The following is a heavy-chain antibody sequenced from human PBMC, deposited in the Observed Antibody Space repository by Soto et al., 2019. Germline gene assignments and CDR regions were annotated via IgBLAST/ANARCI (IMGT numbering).Heavy chain of an antibody. Sequence: ASVKVSCKASGYTFTSYDITWVRQAPGQGLEWMGWISAYYGNTNHAQKLQGRVTMTTDTSTSTAYMELRSLRSDDTAVYYCARAPDPHLRTLDYWGQGTLVPVSS. CDR3: ARAPDPHLRTLDY. J-gene: IGHJ4*02. D-gene: IGHD4-17*01. CDR1: GYTFTSYD. V-gene: IGHV1-18*01. CDR2: ISAYYGNT.